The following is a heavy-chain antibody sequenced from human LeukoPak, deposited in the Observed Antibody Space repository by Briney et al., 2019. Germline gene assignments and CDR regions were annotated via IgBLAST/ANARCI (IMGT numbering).Heavy chain of an antibody. J-gene: IGHJ4*02. Sequence: GRSLRLSCAASGFTFDNYAMNWVRQVPGKGLEWISLISWNSGTIGYADSVKGRFTVSRDNAKNTLYLQVNNLRAEDTAVYYCARGPNSNWSGLDFWGQGTLLPVSP. CDR3: ARGPNSNWSGLDF. V-gene: IGHV3-9*01. CDR2: ISWNSGTI. D-gene: IGHD6-6*01. CDR1: GFTFDNYA.